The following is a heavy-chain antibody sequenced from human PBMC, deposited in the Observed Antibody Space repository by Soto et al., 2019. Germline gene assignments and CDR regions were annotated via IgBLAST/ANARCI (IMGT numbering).Heavy chain of an antibody. V-gene: IGHV3-33*01. Sequence: GGSLRLSCAASGFTFSSYGMRWVRQAPGKGLEWVAVIWYDGSNKYYTDSVKGRFTISRDNSKNTLYLQMSSLRAEDTAVYYCASDPSIAAPYYSMDVWGQGTTVTVSS. J-gene: IGHJ6*02. CDR1: GFTFSSYG. CDR2: IWYDGSNK. D-gene: IGHD6-6*01. CDR3: ASDPSIAAPYYSMDV.